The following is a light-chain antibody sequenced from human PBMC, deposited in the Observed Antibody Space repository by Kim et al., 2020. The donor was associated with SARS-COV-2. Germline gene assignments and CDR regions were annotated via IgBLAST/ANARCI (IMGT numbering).Light chain of an antibody. CDR2: GAS. V-gene: IGKV3-20*01. Sequence: EIVLTQSPVTVSLSPEDRASLSCRASHSVSSSYLAWYQQKPGQAPRLLIYGASSRATGIPDRFSGSGSRTDFTLTISRLEPEDVAVYYCQQYGSSPLTFGGGTKVDIK. CDR1: HSVSSSY. J-gene: IGKJ4*01. CDR3: QQYGSSPLT.